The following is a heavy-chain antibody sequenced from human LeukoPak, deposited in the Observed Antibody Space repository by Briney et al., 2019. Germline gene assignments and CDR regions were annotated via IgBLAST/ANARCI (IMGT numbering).Heavy chain of an antibody. CDR3: AKDLMTYMITSGPQEF. V-gene: IGHV3-33*06. CDR2: IWYDGSNK. D-gene: IGHD3-16*01. J-gene: IGHJ4*02. CDR1: GFTFSSYG. Sequence: GGSQRLSCAASGFTFSSYGMHWVRQAPGKGLEWVAVIWYDGSNKYYADSVKGRFTISRDNSKNTLYLQLNSLRAEDTAVYYCAKDLMTYMITSGPQEFWGQGTLVTVSS.